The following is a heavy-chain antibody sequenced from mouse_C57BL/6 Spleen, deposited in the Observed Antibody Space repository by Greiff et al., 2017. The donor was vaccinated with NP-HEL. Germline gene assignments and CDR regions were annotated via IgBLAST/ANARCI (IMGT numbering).Heavy chain of an antibody. J-gene: IGHJ4*01. D-gene: IGHD2-4*01. Sequence: VKLVESGPGLVQPSQSLSITCTVSGFSLTSYGVHWVRQSPGKGLEWLGVIWSGGSTDYNAAFISRLSISKDNSKSQVFFKMNSLQADDTAIYYCARNFYDYDYAMDYWGQGTSVTVSS. CDR1: GFSLTSYG. CDR3: ARNFYDYDYAMDY. V-gene: IGHV2-2*01. CDR2: IWSGGST.